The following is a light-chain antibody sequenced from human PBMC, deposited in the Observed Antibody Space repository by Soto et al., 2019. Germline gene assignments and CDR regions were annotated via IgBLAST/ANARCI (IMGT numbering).Light chain of an antibody. CDR3: QSYDISPQV. J-gene: IGLJ2*01. Sequence: NFMLTQPHSVSESPGKTVTISCTRSSGSIASNYVQWYQQRPGSSPTTVIYEDNQRPAGVPDRFSGSIDSASNSASLTISGLKTEDEAYYFCQSYDISPQVFGGGTKLTV. V-gene: IGLV6-57*01. CDR2: EDN. CDR1: SGSIASNY.